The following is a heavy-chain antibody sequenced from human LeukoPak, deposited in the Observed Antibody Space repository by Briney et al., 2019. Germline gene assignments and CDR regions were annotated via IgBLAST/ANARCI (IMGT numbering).Heavy chain of an antibody. CDR2: ISSSGSII. Sequence: PGGSLRLSCTASGFTFSSYSMNWVRQAPGKGLEWVSYISSSGSIINYADSVKGRFTISRDNAKNSLYLQMNSLRNEDTAVFYCARMGNPLHCSGGTCYPRWFDSWGQGTLVTVSS. V-gene: IGHV3-48*02. CDR1: GFTFSSYS. J-gene: IGHJ5*01. D-gene: IGHD2-15*01. CDR3: ARMGNPLHCSGGTCYPRWFDS.